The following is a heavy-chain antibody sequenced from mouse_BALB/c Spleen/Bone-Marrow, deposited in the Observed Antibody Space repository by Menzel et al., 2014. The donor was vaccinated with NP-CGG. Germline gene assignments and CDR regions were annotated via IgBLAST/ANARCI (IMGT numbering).Heavy chain of an antibody. V-gene: IGHV4-1*02. D-gene: IGHD2-3*01. CDR2: INPDSSTI. J-gene: IGHJ3*01. CDR1: GFDFSRYW. CDR3: ARPLYDGYYVWFAY. Sequence: VQLKESGGGLVQPGGSLKLSCAASGFDFSRYWMSWVREAPGKGLEWIGEINPDSSTINYTPSLKDKFIISRDNAKNTLYLQMSKVRSEDTALYYCARPLYDGYYVWFAYWGQGTLVTVPA.